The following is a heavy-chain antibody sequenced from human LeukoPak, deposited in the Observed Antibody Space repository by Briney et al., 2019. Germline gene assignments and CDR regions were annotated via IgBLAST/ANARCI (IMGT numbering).Heavy chain of an antibody. D-gene: IGHD6-6*01. Sequence: SETLSLTCTVSGGSISSGGYYWSWIRQHPGKGLEWIGSFYYSGSTYYNPSLKSRVTISVDTSKNQFSLKLSSVTATDTTVYYCASGARSSSIGRLDYWGQGTLVTVSS. V-gene: IGHV4-39*01. CDR3: ASGARSSSIGRLDY. CDR2: FYYSGST. J-gene: IGHJ4*02. CDR1: GGSISSGGYY.